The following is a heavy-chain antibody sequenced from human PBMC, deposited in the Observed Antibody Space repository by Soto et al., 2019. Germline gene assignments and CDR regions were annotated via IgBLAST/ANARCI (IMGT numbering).Heavy chain of an antibody. CDR2: IYYSGST. D-gene: IGHD3-16*02. J-gene: IGHJ3*02. Sequence: SETLSLTCTVSGGSIISYYWSWSLQPPWKGLEWIGYIYYSGSTNYNPSLKSRVTISVDTSKNQFSLKLSSVTAADTAVYYCARLEEGITCGGVIVNAFDIWGQGTMVTVSS. CDR3: ARLEEGITCGGVIVNAFDI. CDR1: GGSIISYY. V-gene: IGHV4-59*01.